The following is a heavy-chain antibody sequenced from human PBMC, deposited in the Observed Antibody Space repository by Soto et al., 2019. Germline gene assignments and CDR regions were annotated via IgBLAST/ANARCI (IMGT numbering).Heavy chain of an antibody. CDR1: GGSISSYY. CDR2: IYYSGST. CDR3: ARATVTSYYFDY. Sequence: QVQLQESGPGLVKPSETLSLTCTVSGGSISSYYWSWIRQPPGKGLEWIGYIYYSGSTNYNPSLKSRVTISVVTSKNQFSLKLSSVTAADTAVYYCARATVTSYYFDYWGQGTLVTVSS. J-gene: IGHJ4*02. D-gene: IGHD4-17*01. V-gene: IGHV4-59*01.